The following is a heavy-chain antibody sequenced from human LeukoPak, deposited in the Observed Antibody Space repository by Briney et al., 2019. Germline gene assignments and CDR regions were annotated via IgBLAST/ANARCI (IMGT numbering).Heavy chain of an antibody. CDR3: VREDTPATANY. J-gene: IGHJ4*02. CDR1: GFNFANHA. CDR2: ISGGGDIT. V-gene: IGHV3-23*01. Sequence: GGSLRLSRAASGFNFANHAMSWVRQTAGKGLEWVSAISGGGDITYYADSVKGRFTISRDNSKDTLFLQMHSLRPGDTAVYYCVREDTPATANYWGQGTLVTISS. D-gene: IGHD2-21*02.